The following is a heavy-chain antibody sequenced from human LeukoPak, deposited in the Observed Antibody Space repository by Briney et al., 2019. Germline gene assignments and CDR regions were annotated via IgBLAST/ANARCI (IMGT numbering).Heavy chain of an antibody. J-gene: IGHJ5*02. Sequence: ASVKVSCKASGYTFTSYYMHWVQQAPGKGLEWMGLVDPEDGETIYAEKFQGRVTITADTSTDTAYMELSSLRSEDTAVYYCATDIAHPLGYCSSTSCYKNWFDPWGQGTLVTVSS. V-gene: IGHV1-69-2*01. CDR2: VDPEDGET. CDR3: ATDIAHPLGYCSSTSCYKNWFDP. CDR1: GYTFTSYY. D-gene: IGHD2-2*02.